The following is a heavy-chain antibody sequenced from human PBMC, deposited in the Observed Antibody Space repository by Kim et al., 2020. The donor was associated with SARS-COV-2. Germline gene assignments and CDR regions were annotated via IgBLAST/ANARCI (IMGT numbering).Heavy chain of an antibody. Sequence: GESLKISCKGSGYSFTSYWIGWVRQMPGKGLEWMGIIYPGDSDTRYSPSFQGQVTISADKSISTAYLQWSSLKASDTAMYYCARQRYSGNYYYYGMDVWGQGTTVTVSS. CDR1: GYSFTSYW. V-gene: IGHV5-51*01. CDR3: ARQRYSGNYYYYGMDV. CDR2: IYPGDSDT. J-gene: IGHJ6*02. D-gene: IGHD6-13*01.